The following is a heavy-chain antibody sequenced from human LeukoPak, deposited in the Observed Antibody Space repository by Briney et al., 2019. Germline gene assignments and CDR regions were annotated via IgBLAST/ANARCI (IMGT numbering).Heavy chain of an antibody. CDR1: GGSISSSSYY. CDR3: ARGVAVAGTWYYFDS. Sequence: SETLSLTCTVSGGSISSSSYYWGGIRQPPGWGLEWIGSIYYSGSTYYNPSLNSRITISVDKSKNQFSLKLSSVTAADTAVYYCARGVAVAGTWYYFDSRGQGTQVTVSS. CDR2: IYYSGST. V-gene: IGHV4-39*07. D-gene: IGHD6-19*01. J-gene: IGHJ4*02.